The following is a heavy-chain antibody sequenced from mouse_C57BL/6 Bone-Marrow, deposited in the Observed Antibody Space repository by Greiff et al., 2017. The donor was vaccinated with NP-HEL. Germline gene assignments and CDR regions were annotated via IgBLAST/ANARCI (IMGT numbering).Heavy chain of an antibody. CDR3: ARRNSWFAY. Sequence: EVKVVESGGDLVKPGGSLKLSCAASGFTFSSYGMSWVRQTPDKRLEWVATISSGGSYTYYTDSVKGRFTISRDNAKNTLYLQMSSLKSEDTAMSYCARRNSWFAYWGQGTLVTVSA. J-gene: IGHJ3*01. CDR2: ISSGGSYT. D-gene: IGHD2-12*01. CDR1: GFTFSSYG. V-gene: IGHV5-6*02.